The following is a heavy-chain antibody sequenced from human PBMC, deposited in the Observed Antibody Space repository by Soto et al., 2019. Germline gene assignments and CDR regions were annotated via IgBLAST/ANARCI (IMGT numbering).Heavy chain of an antibody. CDR3: AKGFLQANVVPAAISYYYYYYMDV. CDR2: ISGSGGST. D-gene: IGHD2-2*01. Sequence: GGSLRLSCAASGFTFSSYAMSWVRQAPGKGLEWVSAISGSGGSTYYADSVKGRFTISRDNSKNTLYQQMNSLRAEDTAVYYCAKGFLQANVVPAAISYYYYYYMDVWGKGTTVTVSS. J-gene: IGHJ6*03. CDR1: GFTFSSYA. V-gene: IGHV3-23*01.